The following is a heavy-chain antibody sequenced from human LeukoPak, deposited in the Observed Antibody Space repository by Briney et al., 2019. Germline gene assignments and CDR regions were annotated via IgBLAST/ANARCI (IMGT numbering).Heavy chain of an antibody. J-gene: IGHJ2*01. CDR3: ARKSWYFDL. Sequence: SETLSLTCAVYGGSFSGYYWSWIRQPPGKGLEWIGEINHSGSTNYNPSLKSRVTISVDTPKNQFSLKLSSVTAADTAVYYCARKSWYFDLWGRGTLVTVSS. CDR2: INHSGST. CDR1: GGSFSGYY. V-gene: IGHV4-34*01.